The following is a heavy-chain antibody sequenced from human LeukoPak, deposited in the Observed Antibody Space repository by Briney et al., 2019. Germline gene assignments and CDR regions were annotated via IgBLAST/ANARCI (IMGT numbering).Heavy chain of an antibody. V-gene: IGHV1-46*01. Sequence: ASVKVSCKASGYTFTSYYMHWVRQAPGQGLEWMGIINPSGGSTSYAQKFQGRVTMTRDTSTSTVYMELSSLRSEDTAVYYCARGGVWFGELFWVSPGYMDVWGKGTTVTISS. CDR2: INPSGGST. CDR3: ARGGVWFGELFWVSPGYMDV. J-gene: IGHJ6*03. D-gene: IGHD3-10*01. CDR1: GYTFTSYY.